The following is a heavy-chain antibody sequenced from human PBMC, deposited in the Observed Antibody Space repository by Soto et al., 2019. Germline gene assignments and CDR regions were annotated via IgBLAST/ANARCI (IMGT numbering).Heavy chain of an antibody. CDR3: ARDILGYCISTSCYREGYGMDV. J-gene: IGHJ6*02. D-gene: IGHD2-2*01. V-gene: IGHV4-31*03. CDR1: GGSISSGGYY. Sequence: SETLSLTCTVSGGSISSGGYYWSWIRQHPGKGLEWIGYIYYSGSTYYNPSLKSRVTISVDTSKNQFSLKLSSVTAADTAVYYCARDILGYCISTSCYREGYGMDVWGQGTTVTVSS. CDR2: IYYSGST.